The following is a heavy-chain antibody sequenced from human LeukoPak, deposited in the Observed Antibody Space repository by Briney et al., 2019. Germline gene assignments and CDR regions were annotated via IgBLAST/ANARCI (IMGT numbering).Heavy chain of an antibody. Sequence: SVKVSCKASGGTFSSYAISWVRQAPGQGLEWMGGIIPIFGTANYAQKFQGRVTITADESTSTAYMELSSLRSEDAAVYYCARESRRYCSGGSCYRVHYNWFDPWGQGTLVTVSS. CDR1: GGTFSSYA. CDR2: IIPIFGTA. J-gene: IGHJ5*02. V-gene: IGHV1-69*13. D-gene: IGHD2-15*01. CDR3: ARESRRYCSGGSCYRVHYNWFDP.